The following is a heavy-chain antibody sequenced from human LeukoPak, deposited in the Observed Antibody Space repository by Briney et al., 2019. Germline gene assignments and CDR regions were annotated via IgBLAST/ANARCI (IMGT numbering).Heavy chain of an antibody. V-gene: IGHV3-30*04. Sequence: GGSLRLSCAASGFTFSSYAMHWVRQAPGKGLEWVAVISYDGSNKYYADSVKGRFTISRDNSKNTLYLQMNSLRAEDTAVYYCARARHVLRFLEWLSNWGQGTLVTVSS. CDR2: ISYDGSNK. CDR3: ARARHVLRFLEWLSN. D-gene: IGHD3-3*01. J-gene: IGHJ4*02. CDR1: GFTFSSYA.